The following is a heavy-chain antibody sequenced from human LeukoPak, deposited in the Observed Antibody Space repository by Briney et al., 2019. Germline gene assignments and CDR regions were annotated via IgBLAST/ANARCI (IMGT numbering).Heavy chain of an antibody. CDR3: ARWYDFWSGPYYFDY. CDR2: IYTSGST. J-gene: IGHJ4*02. D-gene: IGHD3-3*01. CDR1: GGSISSYY. Sequence: SETLSLTCTVSGGSISSYYWSWIRQPAGKGLEWIGRIYTSGSTNYNPSLKSRVTTSVDTSKNQFSLKLSSVTAADTAVYYCARWYDFWSGPYYFDYWGQGTLVTVSS. V-gene: IGHV4-4*07.